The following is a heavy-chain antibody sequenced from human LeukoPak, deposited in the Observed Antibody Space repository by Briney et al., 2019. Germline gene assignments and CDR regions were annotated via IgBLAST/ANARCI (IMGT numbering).Heavy chain of an antibody. V-gene: IGHV3-64*01. J-gene: IGHJ4*02. CDR3: AGERAFYYDY. Sequence: GGSLRLSCAASGFTFTTYTIHWVRQAPGKGLEYVSAVVGNGGTTYYANSVKGRFTISRDNSKNTVYLQMGSLRAEDTAVYYCAGERAFYYDYWGQGALVTVSS. CDR2: VVGNGGTT. CDR1: GFTFTTYT.